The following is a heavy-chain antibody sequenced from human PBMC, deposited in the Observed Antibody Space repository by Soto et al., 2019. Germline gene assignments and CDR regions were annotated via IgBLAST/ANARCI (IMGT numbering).Heavy chain of an antibody. J-gene: IGHJ6*02. D-gene: IGHD2-21*01. CDR2: ISYDGSNK. CDR1: GFTFSSYG. V-gene: IGHV3-30*18. Sequence: PGGSLRLSCAASGFTFSSYGMHWVRQAPGKGLEWVAVISYDGSNKYYADSVKGRFTISGDNSKNTLYLQMNSLRAEDTAVYYCAKDLSECGPGYYYYGMDVWGQGTTVTVSS. CDR3: AKDLSECGPGYYYYGMDV.